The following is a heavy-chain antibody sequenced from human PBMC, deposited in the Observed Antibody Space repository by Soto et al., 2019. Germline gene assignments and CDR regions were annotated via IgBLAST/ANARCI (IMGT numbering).Heavy chain of an antibody. D-gene: IGHD3-3*01. CDR1: EYKFTDYL. CDR3: ARHGEQGSYYKGLDV. V-gene: IGHV5-51*01. J-gene: IGHJ6*02. CDR2: IYPADSDT. Sequence: GESLKISCKCSEYKFTDYLICWVRQMPVEGLEWMGIIYPADSDTRYSPSFQGQVTISADASITTAFLQWSSLKASDTDTYYCARHGEQGSYYKGLDVWGQGTTVTVSS.